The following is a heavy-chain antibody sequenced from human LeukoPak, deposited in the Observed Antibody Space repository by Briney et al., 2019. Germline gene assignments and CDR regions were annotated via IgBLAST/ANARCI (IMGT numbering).Heavy chain of an antibody. J-gene: IGHJ6*03. CDR3: ARDMDFWTGGLYYYYMDV. Sequence: PGGSLRLSCAASGFTFSSYSMNWVSQAPGKGLEWVSSISSSSSYIYYADSVKGRFTISRDNAKNSLYLQMNSLRAEDTAVYYCARDMDFWTGGLYYYYMDVWGKGTTVTVSS. D-gene: IGHD3/OR15-3a*01. CDR1: GFTFSSYS. V-gene: IGHV3-21*01. CDR2: ISSSSSYI.